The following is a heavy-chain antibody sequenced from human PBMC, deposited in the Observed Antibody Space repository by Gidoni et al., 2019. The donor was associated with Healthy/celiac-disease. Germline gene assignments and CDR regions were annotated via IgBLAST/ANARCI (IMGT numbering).Heavy chain of an antibody. D-gene: IGHD3-22*01. CDR3: ASHYYDSSGYYRHFDY. J-gene: IGHJ4*02. V-gene: IGHV3-53*04. CDR2: IYSGGST. CDR1: GFTVSSNY. Sequence: EVQLVESGGGLVQPGGSLRLSCAASGFTVSSNYMSWVRQAPGKGLEWVSVIYSGGSTYYADSVQGRFTISRHNSKNTLYLQMNSLRAEDTAVYYCASHYYDSSGYYRHFDYWGQGTLVTVSS.